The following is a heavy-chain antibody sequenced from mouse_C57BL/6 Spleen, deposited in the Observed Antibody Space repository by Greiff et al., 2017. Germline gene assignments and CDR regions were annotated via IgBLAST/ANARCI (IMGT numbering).Heavy chain of an antibody. V-gene: IGHV14-4*01. D-gene: IGHD3-2*02. Sequence: VQLQQSGAELVRPGASVKLSCTASGFNINDDYMHWVKQRPGQGLEWIGWIDPENGDTEYASKFQGKATITADTSSNTAYLQLSSLTSEDTAVYYCTTTRTAQATAWFAYWGQGTLVTVSA. CDR3: TTTRTAQATAWFAY. J-gene: IGHJ3*01. CDR1: GFNINDDY. CDR2: IDPENGDT.